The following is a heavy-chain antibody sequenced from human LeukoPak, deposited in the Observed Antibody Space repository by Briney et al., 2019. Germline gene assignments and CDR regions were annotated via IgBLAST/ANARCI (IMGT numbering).Heavy chain of an antibody. CDR3: ATNVVVVAATDY. J-gene: IGHJ4*02. Sequence: ASVKVSCKVSGYTLTELSMHWVRQAPGKGLEWMGGFDPEDGETIYAQKFQGRVTMTEHTSTDTAYMELSSLRSEATALYYCATNVVVVAATDYWGQGTLVTVSS. CDR2: FDPEDGET. V-gene: IGHV1-24*01. D-gene: IGHD2-15*01. CDR1: GYTLTELS.